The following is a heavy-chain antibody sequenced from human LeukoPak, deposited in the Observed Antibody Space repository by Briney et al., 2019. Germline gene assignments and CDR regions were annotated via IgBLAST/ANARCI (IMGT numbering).Heavy chain of an antibody. CDR3: ARVGDEVSANFDY. D-gene: IGHD3-16*01. CDR2: IWYDGSNK. Sequence: GGSLRLSCAASGFTFSSYGMHWVRQAPGKGLEWVAVIWYDGSNKYYADSVKGRFTISRDNAKNSLYLQMNSLRAEDTAVYYCARVGDEVSANFDYWGQGTLVTVSS. CDR1: GFTFSSYG. V-gene: IGHV3-33*01. J-gene: IGHJ4*02.